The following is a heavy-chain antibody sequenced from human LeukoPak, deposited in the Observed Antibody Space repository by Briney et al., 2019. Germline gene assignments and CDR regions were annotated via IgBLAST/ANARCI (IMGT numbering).Heavy chain of an antibody. V-gene: IGHV3-9*01. J-gene: IGHJ6*02. CDR3: AKGRGAATTYGMNV. Sequence: SLRFSCAASGFKFDDYGMHWVRQAPGKGLEWVSSIPWTNAGVGYADSVKGRCTISRDNAKNSLYLELRSLRAEDTAVYYCAKGRGAATTYGMNVWGQGTTVIVSS. CDR1: GFKFDDYG. D-gene: IGHD2-15*01. CDR2: IPWTNAGV.